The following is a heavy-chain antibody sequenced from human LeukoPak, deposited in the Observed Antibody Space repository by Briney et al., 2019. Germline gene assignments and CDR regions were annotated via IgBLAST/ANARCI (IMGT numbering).Heavy chain of an antibody. J-gene: IGHJ4*02. Sequence: PSETLSLTCTVSGGSISSGSYYWSWIRQPAGKGLEWIGRIYTSGSTNYNPSLKSRVTISVDTSKNQFSLKLSSVTAAATAVYYCARAGGSYFDYWGQGTLVTVSS. CDR3: ARAGGSYFDY. CDR2: IYTSGST. CDR1: GGSISSGSYY. V-gene: IGHV4-61*02. D-gene: IGHD1-26*01.